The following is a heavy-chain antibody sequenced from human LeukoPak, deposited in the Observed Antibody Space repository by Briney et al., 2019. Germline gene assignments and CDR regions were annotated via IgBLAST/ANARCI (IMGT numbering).Heavy chain of an antibody. CDR2: IYYSGST. CDR3: AGIPSYYGSLVGATPPHFDY. Sequence: SETLSLTCTVSGGSISSSSYYWGWIRQPPGKGLEWIGSIYYSGSTYYNPSLKSRVTISVDTSKNQFSLKLSSVTAADTAVYYCAGIPSYYGSLVGATPPHFDYWGQGTLVTVSS. J-gene: IGHJ4*02. V-gene: IGHV4-39*01. CDR1: GGSISSSSYY. D-gene: IGHD1-26*01.